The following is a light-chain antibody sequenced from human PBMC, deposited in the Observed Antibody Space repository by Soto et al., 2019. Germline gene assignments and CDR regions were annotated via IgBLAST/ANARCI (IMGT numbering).Light chain of an antibody. J-gene: IGKJ1*01. CDR2: WAS. V-gene: IGKV4-1*01. Sequence: DNVMTQSPEYLAVSLGERATINCKSSQSVLYSSNNKNYLAWYQQKPGQPPKLLIYWASTRESGVPDRFSGSGSGTDFTLTISSLQAEDVAVYYCQQYYSTPVTFGQGTKVEIK. CDR3: QQYYSTPVT. CDR1: QSVLYSSNNKNY.